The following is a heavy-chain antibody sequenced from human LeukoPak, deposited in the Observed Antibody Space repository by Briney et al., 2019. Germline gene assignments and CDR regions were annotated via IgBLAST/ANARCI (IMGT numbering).Heavy chain of an antibody. CDR3: ARDPDGVYDSGGY. Sequence: QPGGSLRLSCAASGFTISSYWMHWVRQAPGKGLEWVSVIYSGGSTYYADSVKGRFTISRDNSKNTLYLQMNSLRAEDTAVYYCARDPDGVYDSGGYWGQGTLVTVSS. J-gene: IGHJ4*02. D-gene: IGHD3-22*01. CDR1: GFTISSYW. V-gene: IGHV3-66*01. CDR2: IYSGGST.